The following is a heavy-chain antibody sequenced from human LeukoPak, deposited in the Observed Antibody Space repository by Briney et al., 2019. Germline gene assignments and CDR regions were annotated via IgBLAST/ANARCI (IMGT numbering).Heavy chain of an antibody. D-gene: IGHD3-16*01. Sequence: GGSLRLSCAASGFTFSSYWMSWVRQAPGKGLEWVANIKQDGSEKYYEDSVKGRFTISRDNAKNSLYLQMNSLRAEDTAVYYCARDPGGSHALMDVWGQGTTVTVSS. CDR2: IKQDGSEK. CDR3: ARDPGGSHALMDV. J-gene: IGHJ6*02. V-gene: IGHV3-7*01. CDR1: GFTFSSYW.